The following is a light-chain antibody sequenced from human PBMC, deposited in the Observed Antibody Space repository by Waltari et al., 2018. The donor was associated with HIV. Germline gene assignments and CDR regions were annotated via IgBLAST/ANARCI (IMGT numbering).Light chain of an antibody. CDR3: QSAHNSHTI. CDR1: ALSRHF. Sequence: SSDLTQAPSVSVTPGQTAKIPCSGDALSRHFVSWYRQKPGQAPMMIIFQDVQRPSGIPARFSASTSGTIATLTISEVQAEDEADYYCQSAHNSHTIFGGGTKLTVL. V-gene: IGLV3-25*03. CDR2: QDV. J-gene: IGLJ2*01.